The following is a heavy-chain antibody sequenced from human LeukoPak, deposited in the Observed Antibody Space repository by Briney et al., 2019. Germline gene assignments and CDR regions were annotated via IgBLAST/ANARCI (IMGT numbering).Heavy chain of an antibody. V-gene: IGHV3-73*01. CDR1: GFTFSGSA. CDR3: TSQPLYYYDSSGYSHYYYYVDV. Sequence: PGGSLRLSCAASGFTFSGSAMHWVRQASGKGLEWVGRIRSKANSYATAYAASVKGRFTISRDDSKNTAYLQMNSLKTEDTAVYYCTSQPLYYYDSSGYSHYYYYVDVWGKGTTVTVSS. J-gene: IGHJ6*03. CDR2: IRSKANSYAT. D-gene: IGHD3-22*01.